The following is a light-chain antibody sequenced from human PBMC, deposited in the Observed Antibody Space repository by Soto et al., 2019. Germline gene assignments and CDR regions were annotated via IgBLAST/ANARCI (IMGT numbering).Light chain of an antibody. V-gene: IGKV1-5*01. CDR1: QSSSKS. Sequence: DIPMSQSPSTLSASVGDRVTITCRASQSSSKSLAWYQQKPGKAPSLLINDASTLERGVPSRFSGSGSATEFTLTISSLQPDDFATYYCQHYGTYARTFGQGTNVDIK. J-gene: IGKJ1*01. CDR3: QHYGTYART. CDR2: DAS.